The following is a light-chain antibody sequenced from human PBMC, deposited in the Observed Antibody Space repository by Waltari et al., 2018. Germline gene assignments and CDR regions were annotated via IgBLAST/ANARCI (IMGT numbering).Light chain of an antibody. Sequence: IVFTQSSDTLSLSPGETVTLSCRASQSVPSTYLAWYQQRHGQAPRLLIYGGYSRATGIPDRFSGRGSGIDLTLTISRLEPEEFAVYYCQHYGSSPLFTFGPGTRVDVK. CDR3: QHYGSSPLFT. J-gene: IGKJ3*01. V-gene: IGKV3-20*01. CDR1: QSVPSTY. CDR2: GGY.